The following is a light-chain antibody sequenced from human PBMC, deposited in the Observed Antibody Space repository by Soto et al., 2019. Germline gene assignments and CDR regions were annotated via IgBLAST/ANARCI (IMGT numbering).Light chain of an antibody. CDR1: QGISSY. CDR2: AAS. CDR3: QQLNSYPLT. Sequence: DIQVTQSPSVVSASVGERGTITCRASQGISSYLAWYQQKPGKAPKLLIYAASTLQSGVPSRFSGSGSGTEFTLTISSLQPEDFATYYCQQLNSYPLTFAGGTKVDI. J-gene: IGKJ4*01. V-gene: IGKV1-9*01.